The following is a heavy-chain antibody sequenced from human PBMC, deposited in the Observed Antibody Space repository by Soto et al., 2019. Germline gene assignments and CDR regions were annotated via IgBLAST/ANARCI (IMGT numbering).Heavy chain of an antibody. D-gene: IGHD6-13*01. CDR2: IYYSGST. J-gene: IGHJ5*02. Sequence: PSETLSLTCTVSGGSISSSSYYWGWIRHPPGKGLEWIGSIYYSGSTYYIPSLKSRVTISVDTSKNQFSLKLSSVTAADTAVYYCARLIAAAGPNWFDPWGQGTLVTVSS. CDR3: ARLIAAAGPNWFDP. CDR1: GGSISSSSYY. V-gene: IGHV4-39*01.